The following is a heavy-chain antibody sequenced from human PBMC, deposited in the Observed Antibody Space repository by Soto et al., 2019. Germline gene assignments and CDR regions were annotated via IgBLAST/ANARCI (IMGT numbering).Heavy chain of an antibody. CDR1: GFTFSSYS. CDR3: ARGPVLSSIAAAGTYFDY. J-gene: IGHJ4*02. Sequence: PVGSLRLSCAASGFTFSSYSMNWVRQAPGKGLEWVSYISSSSSTIYYADSVKGRFTISRDNAKNSLYLQMNSLRDEDTAVYYCARGPVLSSIAAAGTYFDYWGQGTLVTVSS. V-gene: IGHV3-48*02. D-gene: IGHD6-13*01. CDR2: ISSSSSTI.